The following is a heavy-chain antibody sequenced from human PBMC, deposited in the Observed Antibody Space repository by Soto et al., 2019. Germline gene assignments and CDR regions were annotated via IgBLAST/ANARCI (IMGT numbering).Heavy chain of an antibody. CDR1: GYTFFTYD. J-gene: IGHJ5*02. Sequence: QVHLVQSGVEVKTPGASVKVSCQASGYTFFTYDISWLRQAPGQGLEWMGWISTYSGDTKYAENFQGRLTMTTDTSTTTSYLELRSLRSDDMAVYYFARHHGPTTSENWFDPWGQGTLVTVSS. V-gene: IGHV1-18*03. CDR2: ISTYSGDT. CDR3: ARHHGPTTSENWFDP. D-gene: IGHD5-12*01.